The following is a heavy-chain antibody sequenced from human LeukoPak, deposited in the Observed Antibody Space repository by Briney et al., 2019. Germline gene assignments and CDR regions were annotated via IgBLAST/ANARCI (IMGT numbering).Heavy chain of an antibody. CDR2: IYTSGST. D-gene: IGHD3-22*01. CDR3: ARASYSYDINGWVPFDY. CDR1: GGSISSGSYY. J-gene: IGHJ4*02. V-gene: IGHV4-61*02. Sequence: SETLSLTCTVSGGSISSGSYYWSWIRQPAGKGLEWIGRIYTSGSTNYNPSLKSRVTMSGDTSKNQFSLRLSSVTAADTAVYYCARASYSYDINGWVPFDYWGQGTLVTVSS.